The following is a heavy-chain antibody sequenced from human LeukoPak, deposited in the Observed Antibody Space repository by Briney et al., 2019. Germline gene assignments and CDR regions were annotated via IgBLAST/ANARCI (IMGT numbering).Heavy chain of an antibody. V-gene: IGHV4-30-4*07. J-gene: IGHJ4*02. CDR1: GGSISSGGYS. Sequence: SQTLSLTCAVSGGSISSGGYSWSWIRQPPGKGLEWIGYIYYSGSTNYNPSLKSRVTISVDTSKNQFSLKLRSVTAADTAIYYCARHQPTVGRFDYWGQGTLVTVSS. D-gene: IGHD3-16*01. CDR3: ARHQPTVGRFDY. CDR2: IYYSGST.